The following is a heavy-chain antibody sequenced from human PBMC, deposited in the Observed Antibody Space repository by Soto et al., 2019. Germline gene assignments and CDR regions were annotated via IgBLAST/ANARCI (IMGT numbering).Heavy chain of an antibody. D-gene: IGHD2-2*01. CDR1: GFTFSSYW. J-gene: IGHJ4*02. Sequence: PGGALRLSCAASGFTFSSYWMSWVRHAPGKGLEWGANIKQDGSEKYYVDSVKGRFTISRDNAKNSLYLQMNSLRAEDTAVYYCARDQHSSTLGYCSSTSCHLFDYWGQGTLVTVSS. CDR3: ARDQHSSTLGYCSSTSCHLFDY. CDR2: IKQDGSEK. V-gene: IGHV3-7*01.